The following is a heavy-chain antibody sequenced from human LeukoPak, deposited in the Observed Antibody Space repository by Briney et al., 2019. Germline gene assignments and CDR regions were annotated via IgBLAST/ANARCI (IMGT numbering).Heavy chain of an antibody. J-gene: IGHJ4*02. Sequence: GGSLRLSCAASGFTFSSYSMNWVRQAPGKGLEWGSYISSSSSTIYYADSAKGRFTISRDNAKNSLYLQMNSLRVEDTAVYYCAGDCCTDKRFAHWGQGTLVSVPS. CDR1: GFTFSSYS. CDR2: ISSSSSTI. CDR3: AGDCCTDKRFAH. D-gene: IGHD2-8*02. V-gene: IGHV3-48*04.